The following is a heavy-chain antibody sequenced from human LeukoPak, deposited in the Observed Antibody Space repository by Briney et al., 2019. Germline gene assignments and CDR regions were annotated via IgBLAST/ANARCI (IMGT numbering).Heavy chain of an antibody. J-gene: IGHJ4*02. CDR2: ISYDGRNK. V-gene: IGHV3-30*04. Sequence: PGRSLRLSCAASGFTFSSYAMHWVRQAPGKGLEWVAVISYDGRNKYYADSVKGRFTISRDNSKNTLYLQMNSLRAEDTAVYYCVKDLGYCSSTSCYGDYWGQGTLVTVSS. CDR3: VKDLGYCSSTSCYGDY. D-gene: IGHD2-2*01. CDR1: GFTFSSYA.